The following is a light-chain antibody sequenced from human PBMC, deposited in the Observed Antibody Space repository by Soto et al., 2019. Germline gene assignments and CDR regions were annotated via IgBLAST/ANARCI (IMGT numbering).Light chain of an antibody. CDR1: QSVSGY. CDR3: QQRSKWRT. CDR2: DAS. Sequence: IVLTHSPATLSFSPGEIATLSFRASQSVSGYLAWYQQKPGQAPRLLIYDASKRATGIPARFSGSGFGTDFTLTISSLEPEDFAVYYCQQRSKWRTFGQGTKVDIK. V-gene: IGKV3-11*01. J-gene: IGKJ1*01.